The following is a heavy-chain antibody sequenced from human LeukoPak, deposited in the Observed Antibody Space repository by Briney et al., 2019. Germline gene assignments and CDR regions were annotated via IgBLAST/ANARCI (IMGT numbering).Heavy chain of an antibody. Sequence: ASVKVSCKASGYTFTSYGISWVRQAPGQGLEWVGGVSAYKGNTNYAQKLQGRVTMTTDPSTSPAYMELWSLRSDDTAVYYCASSSRFTDAFDIWGQGTMVTVSS. CDR3: ASSSRFTDAFDI. CDR1: GYTFTSYG. J-gene: IGHJ3*02. V-gene: IGHV1-18*01. CDR2: VSAYKGNT. D-gene: IGHD3-3*01.